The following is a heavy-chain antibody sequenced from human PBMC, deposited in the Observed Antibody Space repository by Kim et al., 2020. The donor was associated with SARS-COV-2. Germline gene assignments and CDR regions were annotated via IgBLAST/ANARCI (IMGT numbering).Heavy chain of an antibody. V-gene: IGHV4-59*13. J-gene: IGHJ6*02. Sequence: SETLSLTCTVSGGSISSYSWSWIRQPPGKGLEWIGYIYYSGSTNYNPSLKSRVTISVDTSKNPFSLKLSSVTAADTAVYYCARHHDYYYYGMDVWGQGTTVTVSS. CDR1: GGSISSYS. CDR2: IYYSGST. CDR3: ARHHDYYYYGMDV.